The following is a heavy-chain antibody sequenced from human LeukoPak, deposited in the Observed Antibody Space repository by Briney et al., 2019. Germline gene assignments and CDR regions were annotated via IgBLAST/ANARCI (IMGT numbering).Heavy chain of an antibody. V-gene: IGHV3-9*01. CDR1: GFTFDDYA. J-gene: IGHJ4*02. CDR2: ISWNSGSI. CDR3: AKDKGGGAYSGSVFDY. Sequence: GGSLRLSCAASGFTFDDYAIHWVRQAPGKGLEWVSGISWNSGSIGYADSVKGRFTISRDNAKNSLYLQMNSLRAEDTALYYCAKDKGGGAYSGSVFDYWGQGTLVTVSS. D-gene: IGHD2-15*01.